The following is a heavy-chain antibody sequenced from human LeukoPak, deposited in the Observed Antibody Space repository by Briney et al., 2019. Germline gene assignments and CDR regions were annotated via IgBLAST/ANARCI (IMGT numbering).Heavy chain of an antibody. V-gene: IGHV1-69*05. D-gene: IGHD6-6*01. J-gene: IGHJ6*03. Sequence: ASVTVSCKASGGTFSSYAISWVRQAPGQGLEWMGGIIPIFGTANYAQKFQGRVTITTDESTSTAYMELSSLRSEDTAVYYCARTSSSPIYYYYHMDVWGKGTTVTVSS. CDR3: ARTSSSPIYYYYHMDV. CDR1: GGTFSSYA. CDR2: IIPIFGTA.